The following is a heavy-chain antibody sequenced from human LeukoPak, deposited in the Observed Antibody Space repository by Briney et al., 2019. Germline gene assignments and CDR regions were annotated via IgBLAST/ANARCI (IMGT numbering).Heavy chain of an antibody. CDR2: VSATGGTT. CDR3: AATKSAVSAAGQVLKY. CDR1: GFTFSSYG. V-gene: IGHV3-23*01. J-gene: IGHJ4*02. Sequence: PGGSLRLSCVGSGFTFSSYGMSWVRQAPGKGLEWVSGVSATGGTTYYADSVKGRFTISRDNSKNTLSLQMNSLRAEDTALYYCAATKSAVSAAGQVLKYWGQGTLVTVSS. D-gene: IGHD6-13*01.